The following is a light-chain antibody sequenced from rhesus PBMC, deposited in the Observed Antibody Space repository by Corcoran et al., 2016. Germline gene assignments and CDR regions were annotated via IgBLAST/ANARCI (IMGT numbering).Light chain of an antibody. Sequence: DIQMTQSPSSLSASVGDKVTITCRASQGISSWLAWYQQKPGKAPKLLIYKASSLQSGVPSRFSGSGSGTEFTLTISSLQPEEFATYYCLQYSSSPRTFGQGTKVEIK. CDR2: KAS. CDR1: QGISSW. CDR3: LQYSSSPRT. V-gene: IGKV1-22*01. J-gene: IGKJ1*01.